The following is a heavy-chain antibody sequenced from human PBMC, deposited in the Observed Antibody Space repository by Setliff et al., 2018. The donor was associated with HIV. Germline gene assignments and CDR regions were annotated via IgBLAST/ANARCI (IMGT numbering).Heavy chain of an antibody. V-gene: IGHV1-18*01. CDR3: ARMRGGHNIREGAFDI. CDR2: MSTDNGNT. J-gene: IGHJ3*02. D-gene: IGHD1-20*01. Sequence: RASVKVSCKASGYSFSSYGIGWVRLAPGQGLEWMGWMSTDNGNTNYAQKVQGRVTMTTDTGTRTAYMELRRLRSDDTAMYYCARMRGGHNIREGAFDIWGQGTMVTVSS. CDR1: GYSFSSYG.